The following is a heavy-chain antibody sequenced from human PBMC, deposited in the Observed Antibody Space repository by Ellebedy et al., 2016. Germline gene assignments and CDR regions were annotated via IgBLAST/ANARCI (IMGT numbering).Heavy chain of an antibody. CDR2: ISNDGNDE. Sequence: GESLKISXPASGFAFSRHDIHWVRLAQGKGLEWVAAISNDGNDENYGDSVRGRFTISRDNSKNRVYLQMNSLRVEDTAVYSCAKVRAPDYSNNYDLDVWGQGTTVTVSS. J-gene: IGHJ6*02. CDR1: GFAFSRHD. CDR3: AKVRAPDYSNNYDLDV. V-gene: IGHV3-30*18. D-gene: IGHD1/OR15-1a*01.